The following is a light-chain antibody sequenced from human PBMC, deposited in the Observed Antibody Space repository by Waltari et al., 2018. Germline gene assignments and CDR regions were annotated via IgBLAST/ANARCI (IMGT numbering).Light chain of an antibody. Sequence: QSALTQPPSASGSPGQSVTISCTGTRSDDGGYNFVSWYQQHPGKAPKLMIYEVSERPSGVPDRFSGSKSGNTASLTVSGLQTEDESDYYCSSYAGSMTLVFGGGTKLTVL. CDR2: EVS. J-gene: IGLJ2*01. V-gene: IGLV2-8*01. CDR1: RSDDGGYNF. CDR3: SSYAGSMTLV.